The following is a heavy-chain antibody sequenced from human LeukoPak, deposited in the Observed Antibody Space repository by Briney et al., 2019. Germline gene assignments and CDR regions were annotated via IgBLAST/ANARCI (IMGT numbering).Heavy chain of an antibody. J-gene: IGHJ4*02. V-gene: IGHV1-69*13. CDR2: IIPIFGTA. CDR1: GGPFSSYA. D-gene: IGHD5-12*01. CDR3: AREFPNGGYDSG. Sequence: VKVSCKASGGPFSSYAISWVRPAPGQGVGWMGGIIPIFGTANYAQKFQGRVTITADKSTSTAYMELSSLRSEDTAVYYCAREFPNGGYDSGWGQRTLVTVSS.